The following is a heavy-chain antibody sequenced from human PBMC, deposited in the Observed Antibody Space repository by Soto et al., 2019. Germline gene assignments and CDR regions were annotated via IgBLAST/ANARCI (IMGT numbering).Heavy chain of an antibody. V-gene: IGHV4-59*01. CDR2: IYYSGST. D-gene: IGHD3-3*01. CDR3: ARGPYDFWSGYYAPLQHYYYYGMDV. J-gene: IGHJ6*02. CDR1: GGSISSYY. Sequence: PSETLSVTCTVSGGSISSYYWSWIRQPPGKGLEWIGYIYYSGSTNYNPSLKSRVTISVDTSKNQFSLKLSSVTAADTAVYYCARGPYDFWSGYYAPLQHYYYYGMDVWGQGTTVTVSS.